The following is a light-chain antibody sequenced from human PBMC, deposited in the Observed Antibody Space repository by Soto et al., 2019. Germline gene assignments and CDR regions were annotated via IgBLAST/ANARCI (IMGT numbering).Light chain of an antibody. CDR1: QTVIGY. V-gene: IGKV1-39*01. CDR3: QQSYSTPLT. J-gene: IGKJ4*01. Sequence: DIQMTQSPASISPSXKNRITISXXANQTVIGYLNWYQQTPGKAPHLLVYGASTLQSGVPSRFSGSGSGTDFTLTISSLQPEDFATYYCQQSYSTPLTFGGGTKVDIK. CDR2: GAS.